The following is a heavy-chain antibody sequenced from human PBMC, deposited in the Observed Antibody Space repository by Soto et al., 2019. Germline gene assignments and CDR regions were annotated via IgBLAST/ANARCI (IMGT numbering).Heavy chain of an antibody. CDR3: ARVGRTTVDY. J-gene: IGHJ4*02. CDR1: GGPISSSSYY. V-gene: IGHV4-39*01. D-gene: IGHD4-17*01. Sequence: SETLSLTCTVSGGPISSSSYYWGWIRQPSGKGLEWIGSIYYSGSTYYNPSLKSRVTISVDTSKNQFSLKLSSVTAADTAVYYCARVGRTTVDYWGQGTLVTVSS. CDR2: IYYSGST.